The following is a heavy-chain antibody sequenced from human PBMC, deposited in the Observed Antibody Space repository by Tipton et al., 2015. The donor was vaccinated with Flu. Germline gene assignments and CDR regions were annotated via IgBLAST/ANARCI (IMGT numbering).Heavy chain of an antibody. Sequence: TLSLTCTNYGGSFSGYYWGWIRQPPGKGLEWIGEIYHGGSANYNPSLKSRVTISLDTSKNQFSLKLSSVTAADTALYFCARAPSRIAADIWGQGTMVTVSS. CDR1: GGSFSGYY. J-gene: IGHJ3*02. CDR2: IYHGGSA. D-gene: IGHD6-13*01. CDR3: ARAPSRIAADI. V-gene: IGHV4-34*01.